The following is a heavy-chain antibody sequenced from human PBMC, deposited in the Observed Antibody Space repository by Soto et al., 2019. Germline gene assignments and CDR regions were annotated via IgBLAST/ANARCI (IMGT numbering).Heavy chain of an antibody. D-gene: IGHD3-3*01. Sequence: SETLFLTCTVSGGSISSGGYYWSWIRQHPGKGLENIGYIYYSGSTYYNQSLKNQVAISVDTSKNQFSLKLTSVTAADTAVYYCAAEVGFGPLFDYWGQGTLVT. V-gene: IGHV4-31*01. CDR1: GGSISSGGYY. CDR2: IYYSGST. CDR3: AAEVGFGPLFDY. J-gene: IGHJ4*02.